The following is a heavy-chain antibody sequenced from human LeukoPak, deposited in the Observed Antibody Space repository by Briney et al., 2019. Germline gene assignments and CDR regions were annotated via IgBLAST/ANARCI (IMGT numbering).Heavy chain of an antibody. V-gene: IGHV3-30-3*01. Sequence: GRSLRLSCAASGFTFSSYAMHWVRQAPGKGLEWVAVISYDGSNKYYADSVKGRFTISRDNSKNTLYLQMNSLRAEDTAVYYCARVSGYCSSTSCYTSLYYYGMDVWGQGTTVTVSS. CDR3: ARVSGYCSSTSCYTSLYYYGMDV. CDR2: ISYDGSNK. D-gene: IGHD2-2*02. J-gene: IGHJ6*02. CDR1: GFTFSSYA.